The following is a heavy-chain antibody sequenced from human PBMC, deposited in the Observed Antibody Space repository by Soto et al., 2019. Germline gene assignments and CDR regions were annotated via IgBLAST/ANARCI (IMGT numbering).Heavy chain of an antibody. D-gene: IGHD3-3*01. CDR3: AKGVVSLLTIFGVVIKGDWFDP. V-gene: IGHV3-23*01. Sequence: EVQLLESGGGLVQPGGSLRLSCAASGFTFSSYAMSWVRQAPGKGLEWVSAISGSGGSTYYADSVKGRFTISRDNSKNTLYLQMNSLRAEDTAVYYCAKGVVSLLTIFGVVIKGDWFDPWGQGTLVTVSS. CDR1: GFTFSSYA. CDR2: ISGSGGST. J-gene: IGHJ5*02.